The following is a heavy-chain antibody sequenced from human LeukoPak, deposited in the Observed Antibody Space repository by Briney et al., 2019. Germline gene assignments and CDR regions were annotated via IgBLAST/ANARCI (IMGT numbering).Heavy chain of an antibody. CDR1: GFTFSSFW. J-gene: IGHJ3*02. CDR2: INSDGSST. D-gene: IGHD3-22*01. V-gene: IGHV3-74*01. Sequence: GGSLRLSCAAAGFTFSSFWMHWVRQAPGKGLVWVLRINSDGSSTSYADSVRGRFSIDRDNANNTLYLQMNSLRAEDTAVYYCASSLRYYYDSSGYYYVDAFDIWGQGTMVTVSS. CDR3: ASSLRYYYDSSGYYYVDAFDI.